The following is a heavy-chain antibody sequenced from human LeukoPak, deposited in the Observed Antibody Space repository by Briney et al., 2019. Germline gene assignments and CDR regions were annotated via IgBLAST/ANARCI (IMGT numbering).Heavy chain of an antibody. J-gene: IGHJ4*02. CDR1: GFTFSSYA. V-gene: IGHV3-30-3*01. CDR3: AREWGGDYFDY. CDR2: ISYDGSNK. D-gene: IGHD3-16*01. Sequence: PGRSLRLSCAASGFTFSSYAMHWVRQAPGKGLEWVAVISYDGSNKYYADSVKGRFTISRDNSKNTLYLQMNSLGAEDTAVYYCAREWGGDYFDYWGQGTLVTVSS.